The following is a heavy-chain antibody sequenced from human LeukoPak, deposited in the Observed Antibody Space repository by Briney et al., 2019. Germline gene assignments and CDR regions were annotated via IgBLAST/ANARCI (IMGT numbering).Heavy chain of an antibody. CDR2: INHSGST. J-gene: IGHJ4*02. CDR3: ARAPYYYDSSGYTY. CDR1: GGSFSGYY. V-gene: IGHV4-34*01. D-gene: IGHD3-22*01. Sequence: SETLSLTCAVYGGSFSGYYWSWIRQPPGKGLEWIGEINHSGSTNYNPSLKSRVTISVDTSKNQFSLKLSSVTAADTAVCYCARAPYYYDSSGYTYWGQGTLVTVSS.